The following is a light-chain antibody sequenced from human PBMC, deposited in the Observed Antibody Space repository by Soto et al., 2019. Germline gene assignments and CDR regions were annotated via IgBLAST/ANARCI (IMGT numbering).Light chain of an antibody. CDR3: SSYTTSNTRQIV. Sequence: QSALTQPASVSGSPGQSITISCTGTSSDVGGYNYVSWYQHHPGKAPKLMIYDVSNRPSGVSNRFSGSKSGNTAPLTISGLQPEDEADYYCSSYTTSNTRQIVLGTGTKLTVL. CDR2: DVS. V-gene: IGLV2-14*03. J-gene: IGLJ1*01. CDR1: SSDVGGYNY.